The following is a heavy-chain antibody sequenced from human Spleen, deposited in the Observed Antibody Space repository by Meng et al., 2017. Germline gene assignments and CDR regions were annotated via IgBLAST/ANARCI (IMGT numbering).Heavy chain of an antibody. CDR2: ISSSGSTI. CDR1: GFTFSDYY. Sequence: GESLKISCAASGFTFSDYYMSWIRQAPGKGLEWVSYISSSGSTIYYADSVKGRFTISRDNAKNSLYLQMNSLRGEDTAVYYCTREVCSGASCYSLDYWGQGTLVTVSS. V-gene: IGHV3-11*04. CDR3: TREVCSGASCYSLDY. D-gene: IGHD2-15*01. J-gene: IGHJ4*02.